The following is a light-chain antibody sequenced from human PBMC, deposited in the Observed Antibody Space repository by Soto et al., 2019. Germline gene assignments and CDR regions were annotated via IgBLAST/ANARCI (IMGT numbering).Light chain of an antibody. CDR2: GAS. V-gene: IGKV3-20*01. J-gene: IGKJ2*01. CDR1: QSVTNY. CDR3: QQFDTSPYT. Sequence: VLTQSPGTLSLSPGERATLSCRASQSVTNYLVWYQQKAGQAPRLLIYGASSRAPGIPDRFSGSGSGTDFTLTINRLVPEDSAVYYCQQFDTSPYTFGQGTKLEIK.